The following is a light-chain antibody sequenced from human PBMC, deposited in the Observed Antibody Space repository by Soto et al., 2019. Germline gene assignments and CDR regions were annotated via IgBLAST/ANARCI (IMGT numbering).Light chain of an antibody. CDR3: QQYGSSPPIT. CDR1: QSVSSY. J-gene: IGKJ5*01. V-gene: IGKV3-20*01. Sequence: ETVMTQSPVTLSLSPGERATLSCRASQSVSSYLAWYQQKPGQAPRLLIYGASSRATGIPDRFSGSGSGTDFTLTISRLEPEDFAVYYCQQYGSSPPITFGQGTRLEIK. CDR2: GAS.